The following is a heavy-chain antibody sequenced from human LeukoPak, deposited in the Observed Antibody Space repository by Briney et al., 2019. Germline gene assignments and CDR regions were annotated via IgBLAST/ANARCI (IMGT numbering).Heavy chain of an antibody. CDR2: IYYSGST. D-gene: IGHD3-16*01. CDR3: ARAWGSHAFDI. V-gene: IGHV4-59*01. J-gene: IGHJ3*02. Sequence: SETLSLTCTVSGGSISSYYWSWTRQPPGKGLEWIGYIYYSGSTNYNPSLKSRVTISVDTSKNQFSLKLSSVTAADTAVYYCARAWGSHAFDIWGQGTMVTVSS. CDR1: GGSISSYY.